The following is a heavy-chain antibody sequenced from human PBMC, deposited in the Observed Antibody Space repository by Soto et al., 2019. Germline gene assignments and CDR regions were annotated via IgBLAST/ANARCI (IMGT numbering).Heavy chain of an antibody. CDR1: GFTFSSYA. CDR2: ISGSGGST. D-gene: IGHD3-3*01. V-gene: IGHV3-23*01. CDR3: SKEINYDCWSGDAFDI. J-gene: IGHJ3*02. Sequence: GGSLRLSCAASGFTFSSYAMSWVRQAPGKGLEWVSAISGSGGSTYYADSVKGRFTITRDNSKNTLYLQMNSLRAEDAAVYYCSKEINYDCWSGDAFDIWGQGTMVTVSS.